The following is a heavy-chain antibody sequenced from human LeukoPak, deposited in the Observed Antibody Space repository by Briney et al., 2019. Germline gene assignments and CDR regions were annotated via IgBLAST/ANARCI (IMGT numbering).Heavy chain of an antibody. J-gene: IGHJ4*02. D-gene: IGHD3-10*01. V-gene: IGHV3-74*01. Sequence: GGSLRLSCAASGFTFSSYWMHWVRQAPGKGLVWVSRINSDGSSTSYADPVKGRFTISRDNAKNTLYLQMNSLRAEDTAVYYCARDLEGSGSFYRPSYDYWGQGTLVTVSS. CDR2: INSDGSST. CDR1: GFTFSSYW. CDR3: ARDLEGSGSFYRPSYDY.